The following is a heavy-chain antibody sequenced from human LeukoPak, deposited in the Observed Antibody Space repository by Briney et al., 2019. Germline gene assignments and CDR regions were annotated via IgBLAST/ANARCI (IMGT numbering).Heavy chain of an antibody. J-gene: IGHJ4*02. CDR1: GGSISSSSYY. CDR3: ARLTRITPDY. CDR2: IYYSGST. V-gene: IGHV4-39*01. Sequence: SETLTLTCTVSGGSISSSSYYWGWIRQPPGKGLEWIGSIYYSGSTYYNPSLKSRVTISVDTSKNQFSLKLSSVTAADTAVYYCARLTRITPDYWGQGTLVTVSS. D-gene: IGHD4-23*01.